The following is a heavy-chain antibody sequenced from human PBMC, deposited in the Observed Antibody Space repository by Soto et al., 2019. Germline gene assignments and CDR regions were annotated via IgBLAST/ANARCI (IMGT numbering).Heavy chain of an antibody. V-gene: IGHV3-23*01. J-gene: IGHJ4*02. Sequence: GGSLRLSCAASGFTFSSYAMSWVRQAPGKGLEWVSAISGSGGSTYYADSVKGRFTISRDNSKNTLYLQMNSLRAEDTAVYYCAKRSLPPESRAYYDILTAPYDYWGQGTLVTVSS. CDR3: AKRSLPPESRAYYDILTAPYDY. D-gene: IGHD3-9*01. CDR1: GFTFSSYA. CDR2: ISGSGGST.